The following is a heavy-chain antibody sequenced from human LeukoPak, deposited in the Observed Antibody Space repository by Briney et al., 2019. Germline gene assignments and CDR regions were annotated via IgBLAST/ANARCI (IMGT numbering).Heavy chain of an antibody. CDR3: ATHGTVTGVDYYYYYYMDV. CDR2: INPSGGST. J-gene: IGHJ6*03. CDR1: GYTLTSYY. Sequence: ASVKVSCKASGYTLTSYYMHWVRQAPGQGLEWMGIINPSGGSTSYAQKFQGRVTMTRDTSTSTVYMELSSLRSEDTAVYYCATHGTVTGVDYYYYYYMDVWGEGTTVTVSS. D-gene: IGHD4-17*01. V-gene: IGHV1-46*01.